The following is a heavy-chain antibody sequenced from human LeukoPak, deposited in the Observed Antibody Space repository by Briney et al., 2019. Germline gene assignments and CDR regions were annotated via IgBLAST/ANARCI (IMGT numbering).Heavy chain of an antibody. CDR2: INPKSGDT. J-gene: IGHJ5*02. V-gene: IGHV1-2*06. Sequence: GASVKVSCKASGGTFSSYAINWVRQAPGQGLEWMGRINPKSGDTHYSQKFQGRVTMTRDTSISTAYMELSRLRSDDTAVYYCARVFQFYYDSGRVLQDLNWFDPWGQGTQVTVSS. D-gene: IGHD3-10*01. CDR1: GGTFSSYA. CDR3: ARVFQFYYDSGRVLQDLNWFDP.